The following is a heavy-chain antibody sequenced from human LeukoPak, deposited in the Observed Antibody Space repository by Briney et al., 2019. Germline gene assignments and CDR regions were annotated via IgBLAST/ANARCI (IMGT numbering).Heavy chain of an antibody. CDR2: INWNGGST. D-gene: IGHD3-22*01. Sequence: GGSLTLSCAASGFTSHDYGMSWVRQAPGKGLEWVSGINWNGGSTGYADSVKGRFTISRDNAKNSLYLQMDSLRAEDTALYYCARAPYYYDSSGYSPSDYWGQGTLVTVSS. J-gene: IGHJ4*02. CDR1: GFTSHDYG. CDR3: ARAPYYYDSSGYSPSDY. V-gene: IGHV3-20*04.